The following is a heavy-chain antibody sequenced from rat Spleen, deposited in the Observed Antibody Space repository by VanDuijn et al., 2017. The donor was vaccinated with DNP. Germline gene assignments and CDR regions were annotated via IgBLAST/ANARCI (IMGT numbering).Heavy chain of an antibody. D-gene: IGHD1-3*01. J-gene: IGHJ1*01. CDR3: ARHGRITTVATYWFFDF. Sequence: EVQLVESGGGLVQPGRSLKLSCAASEFTFSKSDVAWVRQAPTRGLEWVASISPSGANIYYRDSVRGRFTIFRDIPKSTLYLQMDSLRSEDTATYYCARHGRITTVATYWFFDFWGPGTMVTVSS. CDR2: ISPSGANI. V-gene: IGHV5-25*01. CDR1: EFTFSKSD.